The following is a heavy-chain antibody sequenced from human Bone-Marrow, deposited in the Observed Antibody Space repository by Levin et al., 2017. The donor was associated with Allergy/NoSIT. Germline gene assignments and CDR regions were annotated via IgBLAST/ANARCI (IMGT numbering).Heavy chain of an antibody. CDR1: GFTFTDAW. CDR3: TTDPYGSETDDYIES. CDR2: IKSRTDAGTT. Sequence: GESLKISCAASGFTFTDAWMTWVRQAPGKGLEWVGRIKSRTDAGTTEFAAAVKGRFTISRDDSKNTLYLQMTSLKTEDTAVYYCTTDPYGSETDDYIESWGQGTLVTVSS. V-gene: IGHV3-15*01. D-gene: IGHD3-10*01. J-gene: IGHJ4*02.